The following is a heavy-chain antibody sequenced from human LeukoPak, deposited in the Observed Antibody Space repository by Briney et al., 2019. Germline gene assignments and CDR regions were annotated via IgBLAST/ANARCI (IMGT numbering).Heavy chain of an antibody. CDR3: ARLYCSGGRCYSDWYFDL. CDR2: IDPSDSET. CDR1: GYSFTSYW. D-gene: IGHD2-15*01. Sequence: GESLKISCKGFGYSFTSYWISWVRQMPGKGLEWMGRIDPSDSETNYSPSFQGHVTISADKSISTACLQWSSPKASDAAMYYCARLYCSGGRCYSDWYFDLWGRGTLVTVSS. J-gene: IGHJ2*01. V-gene: IGHV5-10-1*01.